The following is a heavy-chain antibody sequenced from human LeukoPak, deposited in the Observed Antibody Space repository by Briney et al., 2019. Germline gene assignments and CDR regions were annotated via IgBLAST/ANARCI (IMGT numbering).Heavy chain of an antibody. V-gene: IGHV3-74*01. Sequence: GGSLRLSCAASGFTFSSYAMSWVRQAPGKGLVWVSTIRTDGSTTAYADSVKGRFTISRDSAKNTLYLQMNSLRLEDTAVYYCVRHWEPWGQGTLVTVSS. CDR3: VRHWEP. D-gene: IGHD1-26*01. J-gene: IGHJ5*02. CDR1: GFTFSSYA. CDR2: IRTDGSTT.